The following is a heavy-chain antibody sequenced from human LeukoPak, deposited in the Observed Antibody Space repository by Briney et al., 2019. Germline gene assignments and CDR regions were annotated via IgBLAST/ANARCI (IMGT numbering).Heavy chain of an antibody. CDR1: GGSFSGYY. Sequence: SETLSLTCAVYGGSFSGYYWSWIRQPPGKGLEWIGEINHSGSTNYNPSLKSRVTISVDTSKNQFSLKLSSVTAADTAVYYCARASRNWFDPWRQGTLVTVSS. CDR3: ARASRNWFDP. CDR2: INHSGST. J-gene: IGHJ5*02. V-gene: IGHV4-34*01.